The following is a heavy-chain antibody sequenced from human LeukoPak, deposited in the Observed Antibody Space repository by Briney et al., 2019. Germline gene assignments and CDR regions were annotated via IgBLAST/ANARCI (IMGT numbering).Heavy chain of an antibody. CDR1: GYTFTSYD. J-gene: IGHJ4*02. CDR3: ARGAPGSYCSGGSCPYFDY. V-gene: IGHV1-8*01. Sequence: ASVKVSCKASGYTFTSYDINWVRQATGHGLEWMGWMNPNSGNTGYAQKFQGRVTMTRNTSISTAYMELTSLRSEDTAVYYCARGAPGSYCSGGSCPYFDYWGQGTLATVSS. CDR2: MNPNSGNT. D-gene: IGHD2-15*01.